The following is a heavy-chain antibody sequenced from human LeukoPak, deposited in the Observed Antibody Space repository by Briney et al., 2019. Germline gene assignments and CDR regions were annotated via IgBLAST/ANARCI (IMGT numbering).Heavy chain of an antibody. V-gene: IGHV3-66*01. CDR2: IYSGGST. D-gene: IGHD6-6*01. CDR3: ARDSVIAARWSAFDI. Sequence: GGSLRLSCAASGFTVSSNYMSWVRQAPGKGLEWVSVIYSGGSTYYADSVKGRFTISRDNAKNSLYLQMNSLRAEDTAVYYCARDSVIAARWSAFDIWGQGTMVTVSS. CDR1: GFTVSSNY. J-gene: IGHJ3*02.